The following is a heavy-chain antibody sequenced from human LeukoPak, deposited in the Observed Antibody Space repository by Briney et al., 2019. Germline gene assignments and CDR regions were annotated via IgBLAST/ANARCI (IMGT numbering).Heavy chain of an antibody. Sequence: PGGSLRLSCAASGFTFSGSTMHWVRQASGKGLEWVGRITSNYATAYAASVKGRFTISRDDSKNTAYLQMNSMKTKGTAVYYCTSLNSATCCSDYWGLGTLVTVSS. J-gene: IGHJ4*02. CDR3: TSLNSATCCSDY. V-gene: IGHV3-73*01. CDR2: ITSNYAT. CDR1: GFTFSGST. D-gene: IGHD2-2*01.